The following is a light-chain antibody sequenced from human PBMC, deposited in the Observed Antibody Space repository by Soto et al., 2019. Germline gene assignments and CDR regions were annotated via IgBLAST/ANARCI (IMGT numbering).Light chain of an antibody. CDR3: QHYGSSPPYT. CDR2: GAS. J-gene: IGKJ2*01. V-gene: IGKV3-20*01. CDR1: QTVSSSY. Sequence: EIVLTQSPGTLSLSPGERATLSCRASQTVSSSYLAWYQQKPGQAPRLLIYGASTRATGIPGRFSGSASGTDFTLTISRLEPEDFAVYYCQHYGSSPPYTFGQGTKLEIK.